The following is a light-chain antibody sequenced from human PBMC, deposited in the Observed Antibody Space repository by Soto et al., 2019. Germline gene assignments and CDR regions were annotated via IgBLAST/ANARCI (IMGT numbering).Light chain of an antibody. J-gene: IGKJ4*01. CDR3: QQVKTYPRT. Sequence: AIQLTQSPSSLSASVGDRVTITCRASQGIGSALAWYQQKPGKAPKLLIYDASSLESGVPSRFSGRKSGTQFTLTIDSLQPEDFATYYCQQVKTYPRTFGGGTKVDIK. CDR2: DAS. V-gene: IGKV1-13*02. CDR1: QGIGSA.